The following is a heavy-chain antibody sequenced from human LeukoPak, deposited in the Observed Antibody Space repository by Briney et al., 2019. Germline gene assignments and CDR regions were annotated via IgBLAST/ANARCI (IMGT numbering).Heavy chain of an antibody. CDR3: ARDYIGYSSGWDAVGFGC. V-gene: IGHV3-23*01. CDR1: GFTFSSYA. D-gene: IGHD6-19*01. J-gene: IGHJ4*02. Sequence: GGSLRLSCAASGFTFSSYAMSWVRQAPGQGLEWVSGISGSGSSTYYADSVKGRFTISRDNPKNTLFLQMNSLRAEDTAMYYCARDYIGYSSGWDAVGFGCWGQGTLVTVSS. CDR2: ISGSGSST.